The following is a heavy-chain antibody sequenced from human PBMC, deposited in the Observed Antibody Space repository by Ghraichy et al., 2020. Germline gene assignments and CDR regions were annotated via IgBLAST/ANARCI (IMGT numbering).Heavy chain of an antibody. J-gene: IGHJ3*02. V-gene: IGHV3-23*01. D-gene: IGHD2-15*01. CDR1: GFTFSSYA. CDR3: AKVANVVVVAAYDAFDI. Sequence: LSLTCAASGFTFSSYAMSWVRQAPGKGLEWVSAISGSGGSTYYADSVKGRFTISRDNSKNTLYLQMNSLRAEDTAVYYCAKVANVVVVAAYDAFDIGGQGTMVTFSS. CDR2: ISGSGGST.